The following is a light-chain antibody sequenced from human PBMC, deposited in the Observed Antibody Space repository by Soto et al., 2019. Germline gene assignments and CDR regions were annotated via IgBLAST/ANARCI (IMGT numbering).Light chain of an antibody. J-gene: IGLJ2*01. CDR1: SSDVGTYNY. V-gene: IGLV2-14*03. CDR2: DVT. Sequence: QSVLTQPASVSGSPGQSITISCTGTSSDVGTYNYVSWYQQRHPDKAPKLIIYDVTDRPSGVSNRFSGSKSGNTASLTISGLQAEDEADYYCSSYTSSNTVVFGGGTKVTVL. CDR3: SSYTSSNTVV.